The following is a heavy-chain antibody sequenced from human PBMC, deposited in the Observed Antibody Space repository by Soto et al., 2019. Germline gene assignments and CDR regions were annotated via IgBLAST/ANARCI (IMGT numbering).Heavy chain of an antibody. CDR1: GFTFSSYA. CDR2: ISGSGSIT. V-gene: IGHV3-23*01. Sequence: GGSLRLSCAASGFTFSSYAMSCVRQAPGKGLEWVSVISGSGSITYYADSVNGRFTISIDNSKKTLYVQMNSLRAEDTAVYYCEKMSDFWSGSPTYHFDYWGQGTQVTVSS. D-gene: IGHD3-3*01. J-gene: IGHJ4*02. CDR3: EKMSDFWSGSPTYHFDY.